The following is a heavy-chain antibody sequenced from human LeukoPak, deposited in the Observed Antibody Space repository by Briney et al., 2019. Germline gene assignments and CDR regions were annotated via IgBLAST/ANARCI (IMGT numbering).Heavy chain of an antibody. CDR3: ARGVALTYSSSWYEDNWFDP. D-gene: IGHD6-13*01. J-gene: IGHJ5*02. Sequence: GGSLRLSCAASGFTFSDYYMSWIRQAPGKGLEWVSYISSSGSTIYYADSVKGRFTISRDNAKNSLYLQMNSLRAEDTAVYYCARGVALTYSSSWYEDNWFDPWGQGTLVTVSS. CDR2: ISSSGSTI. CDR1: GFTFSDYY. V-gene: IGHV3-11*01.